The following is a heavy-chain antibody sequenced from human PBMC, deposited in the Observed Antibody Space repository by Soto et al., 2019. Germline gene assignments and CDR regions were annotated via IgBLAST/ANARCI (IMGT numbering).Heavy chain of an antibody. CDR3: ASLSSSGYYYYYYHMDV. V-gene: IGHV3-7*01. CDR2: IKQDGSEK. D-gene: IGHD6-6*01. CDR1: GFTFSSYW. Sequence: EVQLVESGGGLVQPGGSLRLSCAASGFTFSSYWMSWVRQAPGKGLEWVANIKQDGSEKYYVDSVKGRFTISRDNAKNSLYLQMNSLRAEDTAVYYCASLSSSGYYYYYYHMDVWGKGTTVTVSS. J-gene: IGHJ6*03.